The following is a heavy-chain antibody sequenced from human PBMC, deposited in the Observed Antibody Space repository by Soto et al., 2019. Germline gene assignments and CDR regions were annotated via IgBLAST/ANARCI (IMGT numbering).Heavy chain of an antibody. CDR3: ARYYEDYGDVEYFDY. Sequence: LSETLSLTCTVSGGSISSGGYYWSWIRQHPGKGLEWIGYIYYSGSTYYNPSLKSRVTISVDTSKNQFSLKLSSVTAADTAVYYCARYYEDYGDVEYFDYWGQGTLVTVSS. D-gene: IGHD4-17*01. CDR1: GGSISSGGYY. CDR2: IYYSGST. V-gene: IGHV4-31*03. J-gene: IGHJ4*02.